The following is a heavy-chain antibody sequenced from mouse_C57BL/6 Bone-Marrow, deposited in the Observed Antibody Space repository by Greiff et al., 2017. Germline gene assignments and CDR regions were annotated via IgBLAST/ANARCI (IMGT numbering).Heavy chain of an antibody. Sequence: QVQLQQPGAELVMPGASVKLSCKASGYTFTSYWMHWVKQRPGQGLEWIGEFDPSDSYTNYNQKFKGKSTLTVDKSSSTAYMQLSSLTSEDSAVYYCARNDYDSYWYFDVWGTGTTVTVSS. D-gene: IGHD2-4*01. CDR3: ARNDYDSYWYFDV. V-gene: IGHV1-69*01. CDR2: FDPSDSYT. J-gene: IGHJ1*03. CDR1: GYTFTSYW.